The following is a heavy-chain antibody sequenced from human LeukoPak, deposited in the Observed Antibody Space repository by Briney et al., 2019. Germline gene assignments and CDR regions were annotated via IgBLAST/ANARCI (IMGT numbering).Heavy chain of an antibody. CDR2: IYSSGST. CDR3: ARGPEIL. J-gene: IGHJ4*02. CDR1: GGSISSGSYY. V-gene: IGHV4-61*02. Sequence: PSQTLSLTCTVSGGSISSGSYYWNWIRQPAGKGLEWIGRIYSSGSTNYNPSLKSRVTISVDTSKNQFSLKLSSVTAADTAVYYCARGPEILWGQGTLVTVSS.